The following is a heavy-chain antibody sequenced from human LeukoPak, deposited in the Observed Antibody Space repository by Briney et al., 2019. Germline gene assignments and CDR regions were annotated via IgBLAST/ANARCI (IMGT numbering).Heavy chain of an antibody. CDR2: INHSGST. Sequence: SETLSLTCVVYGGSFSGHYWSWIRQPPGKGLEWIGEINHSGSTNYNPSLKSRVTISVDTSKNQFSLKLSSVTAADTAVYFCARGYCSGGSCYESRGWFDYWGQGTLVTVSS. V-gene: IGHV4-34*01. J-gene: IGHJ4*02. D-gene: IGHD2-15*01. CDR3: ARGYCSGGSCYESRGWFDY. CDR1: GGSFSGHY.